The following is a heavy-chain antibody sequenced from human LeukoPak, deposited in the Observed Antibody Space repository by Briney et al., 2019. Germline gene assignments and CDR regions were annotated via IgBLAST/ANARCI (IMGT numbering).Heavy chain of an antibody. CDR1: GGTFSSYA. CDR2: IIPIFGTA. J-gene: IGHJ6*03. D-gene: IGHD2-15*01. CDR3: ASWAAGSGGRSYMDV. Sequence: SVKVSCKASGGTFSSYAISGVRQAPGQGLGWMGGIIPIFGTANYAQKFEGRVTITTNESTSTAYMELSSLRSEDTAVYYCASWAAGSGGRSYMDVWGKGTTVTVSS. V-gene: IGHV1-69*05.